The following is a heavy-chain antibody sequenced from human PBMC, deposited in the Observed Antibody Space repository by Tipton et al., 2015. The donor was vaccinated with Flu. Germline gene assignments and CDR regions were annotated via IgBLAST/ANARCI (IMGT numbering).Heavy chain of an antibody. D-gene: IGHD2-21*01. CDR2: IYYAGGI. CDR3: AASPWGLHGDSYFEL. CDR1: GGSISSYY. J-gene: IGHJ4*02. V-gene: IGHV4-59*12. Sequence: LRLSCTVSGGSISSYYWSWIRQSPGKGLEWIAYIYYAGGINYNPSLKSRATISVDTPRNHFSLKLSAVTAADTAVYYCAASPWGLHGDSYFELWGRGALVTVSS.